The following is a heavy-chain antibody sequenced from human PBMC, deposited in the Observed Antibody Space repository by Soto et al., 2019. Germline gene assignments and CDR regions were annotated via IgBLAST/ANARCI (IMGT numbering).Heavy chain of an antibody. V-gene: IGHV6-1*01. CDR1: GDSVSSNTVA. CDR2: TYYRSKWYD. J-gene: IGHJ5*02. Sequence: SQTLSLTCAISGDSVSSNTVAWNWIRQSPSRGLEWLGRTYYRSKWYDDYAESVKSRITINPDTSKNQFSLHLNSVTLEDTAVYYCAKVGPYDSGSYMFRYNWFGPWGPGTLVTVSS. D-gene: IGHD3-10*01. CDR3: AKVGPYDSGSYMFRYNWFGP.